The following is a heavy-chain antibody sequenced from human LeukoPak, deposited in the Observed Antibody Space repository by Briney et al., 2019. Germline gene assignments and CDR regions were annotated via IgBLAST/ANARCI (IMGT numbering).Heavy chain of an antibody. V-gene: IGHV4-39*01. D-gene: IGHD3-22*01. J-gene: IGHJ4*02. CDR2: IYYSGST. CDR3: ARHTYSSGYYSDY. Sequence: SETLSLTCTVSGGSVSSSSYYWGWIRQPPGKGLEWIGSIYYSGSTYYNPSLKSRVTISVDTSKNQFSLKLSSVTAADTAVYYCARHTYSSGYYSDYWGQGTLVTVSS. CDR1: GGSVSSSSYY.